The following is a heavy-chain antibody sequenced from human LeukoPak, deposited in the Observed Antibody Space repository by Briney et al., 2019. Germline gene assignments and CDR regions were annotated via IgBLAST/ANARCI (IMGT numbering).Heavy chain of an antibody. CDR3: ARAANETMGLIAARFRGRLNWFDP. CDR1: GGTFSSYA. D-gene: IGHD6-6*01. J-gene: IGHJ5*02. Sequence: GASVKVSCKASGGTFSSYAISWVRQAPGQGLEWMGGIIPIFGTANYAQKFQGRVTITADKSTSTAYMELSSLRSEDTAVYYCARAANETMGLIAARFRGRLNWFDPWGQGTLVTVSS. CDR2: IIPIFGTA. V-gene: IGHV1-69*06.